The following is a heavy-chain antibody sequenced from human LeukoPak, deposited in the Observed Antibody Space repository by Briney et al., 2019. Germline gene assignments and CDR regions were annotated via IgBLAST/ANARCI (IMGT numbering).Heavy chain of an antibody. CDR1: GFTFSSYA. CDR3: AKGGSVGYCSSTSCYGAFDI. D-gene: IGHD2-2*01. CDR2: ISGSGGST. J-gene: IGHJ3*02. Sequence: GGSLRLSCAASGFTFSSYAMSWVRQAPGKGLEWVSAISGSGGSTYYADSVKGRFTISRDNSKNTLYLQMNSLRAEDTAVYYCAKGGSVGYCSSTSCYGAFDIWGQGTMVTVSS. V-gene: IGHV3-23*01.